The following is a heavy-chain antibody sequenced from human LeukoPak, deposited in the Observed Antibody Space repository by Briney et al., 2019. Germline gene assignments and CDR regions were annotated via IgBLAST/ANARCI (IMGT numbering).Heavy chain of an antibody. CDR1: DYTFTDYY. CDR3: ATQRGSYLWGTDFDN. J-gene: IGHJ4*02. Sequence: GASVKVSCKASDYTFTDYYMHWVRQAPGQGLEWMGWINPNSGDTKYAQKFQGRVTMTRDTPISTAYMELSRLGSDDTAVYYCATQRGSYLWGTDFDNWGQGTLVTVSS. CDR2: INPNSGDT. V-gene: IGHV1-2*02. D-gene: IGHD3-16*01.